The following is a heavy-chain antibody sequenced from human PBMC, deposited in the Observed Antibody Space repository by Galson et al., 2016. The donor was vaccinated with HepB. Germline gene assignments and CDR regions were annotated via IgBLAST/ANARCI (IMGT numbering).Heavy chain of an antibody. CDR2: ISKRGTT. CDR1: GGSISGGNFY. Sequence: TLSLTCSVSGGSISGGNFYWNWIRQPAGKGLEWIGRISKRGTTHYNPVFKSRVTFSIDTSSDQLSLEVTSVTAADTAVYYCARSGWVGEFDYWGQGILVTVSS. J-gene: IGHJ4*02. V-gene: IGHV4-61*02. CDR3: ARSGWVGEFDY. D-gene: IGHD3-10*01.